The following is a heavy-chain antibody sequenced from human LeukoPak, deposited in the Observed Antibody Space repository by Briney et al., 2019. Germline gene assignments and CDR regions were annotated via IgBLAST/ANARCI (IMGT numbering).Heavy chain of an antibody. CDR2: IYYSGST. J-gene: IGHJ4*02. CDR3: ARGAYFDY. CDR1: GGSISSSSYY. V-gene: IGHV4-39*01. Sequence: SETLSLTCTVSGGSISSSSYYWGWIRQPPGKGLEWIGSIYYSGSTYYNPSLKSRVTISVDTSKNQFSLKLSSVTAADTAVYYCARGAYFDYWGQGTLVTVSS.